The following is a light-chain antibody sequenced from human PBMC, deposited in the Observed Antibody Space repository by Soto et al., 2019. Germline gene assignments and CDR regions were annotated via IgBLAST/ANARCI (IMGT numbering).Light chain of an antibody. CDR3: QQYGSSPRT. CDR1: QSFSSSY. J-gene: IGKJ1*01. CDR2: GAS. V-gene: IGKV3-20*01. Sequence: EIVLTQSPGTLSLSPGERATLSCRASQSFSSSYLAWYQQKPGQAPRLLIYGASSRATGIPDRFSGSGSGTDFTLTISRLEPVDFAVYYCQQYGSSPRTFGQGTKVEIK.